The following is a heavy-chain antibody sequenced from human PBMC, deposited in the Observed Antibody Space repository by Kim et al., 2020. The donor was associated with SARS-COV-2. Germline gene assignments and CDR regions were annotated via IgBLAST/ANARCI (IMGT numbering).Heavy chain of an antibody. V-gene: IGHV3-7*01. CDR3: ARDSPSSTSYYYGMDV. D-gene: IGHD2-2*01. Sequence: GGSLRLSCAASGFTFSSYWMTWVRQAPGKGLEWVANIKQDGSEKYYVGSVKGRFTISRDKAKNSLYLQMNSLRAEDTAVYYCARDSPSSTSYYYGMDVWGQGSTVTVSS. CDR1: GFTFSSYW. CDR2: IKQDGSEK. J-gene: IGHJ6*02.